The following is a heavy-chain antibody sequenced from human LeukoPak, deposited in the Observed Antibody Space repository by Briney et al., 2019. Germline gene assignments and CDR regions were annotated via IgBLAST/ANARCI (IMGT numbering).Heavy chain of an antibody. CDR2: ISSGSAYT. V-gene: IGHV3-11*03. Sequence: GGSLRLSCTASGLTFTDYYMSCIRQAPGKGLEWVSYISSGSAYTKYADSVKGRFTISRDNAKNSVFLQMNSLRAEDTALYYYARPHSESSPGVVDCWGQGTLVTVSS. D-gene: IGHD6-13*01. J-gene: IGHJ4*02. CDR1: GLTFTDYY. CDR3: ARPHSESSPGVVDC.